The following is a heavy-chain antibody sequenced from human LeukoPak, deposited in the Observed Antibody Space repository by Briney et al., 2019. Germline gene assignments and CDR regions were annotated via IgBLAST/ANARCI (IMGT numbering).Heavy chain of an antibody. CDR1: GFTFSNYW. CDR2: INQDGSEE. Sequence: GSLRLSCAASGFTFSNYWMAWVRQAPGKGREWVAHINQDGSEEHYMDSVKARFTISRDNAKNSLPLQMNSLRAEDTAVYYCVRDGGVSGYDLLDYWGQGTLVTVSS. V-gene: IGHV3-7*01. CDR3: VRDGGVSGYDLLDY. J-gene: IGHJ4*02. D-gene: IGHD5-12*01.